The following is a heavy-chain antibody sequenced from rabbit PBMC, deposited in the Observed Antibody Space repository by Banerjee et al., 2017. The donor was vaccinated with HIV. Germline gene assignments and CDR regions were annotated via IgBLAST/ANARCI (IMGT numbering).Heavy chain of an antibody. V-gene: IGHV1S7*01. Sequence: QLVESGGGLVRPEGSLKLSCTASGFSFSNKAVMCWVRQAPGKGLEWIGYIDPVFGSTHYATWVNGRFTISSHNAQNTLYLQLNSLTAADTATYFCVRDQAHMLDLWGPGTLVTVS. J-gene: IGHJ6*01. CDR1: GFSFSNKA. D-gene: IGHD6-1*01. CDR3: VRDQAHMLDL. CDR2: IDPVFGST.